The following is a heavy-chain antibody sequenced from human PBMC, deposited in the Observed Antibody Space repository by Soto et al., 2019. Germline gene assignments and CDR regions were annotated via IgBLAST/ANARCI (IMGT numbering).Heavy chain of an antibody. CDR1: GFTFSSYG. Sequence: GSLRLSCAASGFTFSSYGMHWVRQAPGKGLEWVAVISYDGSNKYYADSVKGRFTISRDNSKNTLYLQMNSLRAEDTAVYYCAKDDKWIQLWVDYWGQGTLVTVSS. CDR2: ISYDGSNK. J-gene: IGHJ4*02. V-gene: IGHV3-30*18. D-gene: IGHD5-18*01. CDR3: AKDDKWIQLWVDY.